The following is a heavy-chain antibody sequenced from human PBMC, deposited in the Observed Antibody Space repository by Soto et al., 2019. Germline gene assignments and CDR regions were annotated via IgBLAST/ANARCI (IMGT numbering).Heavy chain of an antibody. V-gene: IGHV1-69*13. J-gene: IGHJ6*02. CDR2: IIPIFGTA. Sequence: SVKVSCKASGGTFSSYAISWVRQAPGQGLEWMGGIIPIFGTANYAQKFQGRVTITADESTSTAYMELSSLRSEDTAVYYCARGGDSYGYDYYYYGMDVWGQGTTVTVSS. D-gene: IGHD5-18*01. CDR1: GGTFSSYA. CDR3: ARGGDSYGYDYYYYGMDV.